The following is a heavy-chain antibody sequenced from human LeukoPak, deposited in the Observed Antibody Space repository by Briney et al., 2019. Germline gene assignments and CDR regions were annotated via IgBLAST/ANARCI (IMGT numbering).Heavy chain of an antibody. J-gene: IGHJ4*02. CDR2: IKLDGSEK. D-gene: IGHD3-10*01. CDR3: ARGVYGSGSSHDY. Sequence: GGSLRLSCAASGFTFSSHWMSWARQAPGKGLEWVANIKLDGSEKYYVDSVKGRFTISRDNAKNSLYLQMNSLRVEDTAVHYCARGVYGSGSSHDYWGQGTLVTVSS. CDR1: GFTFSSHW. V-gene: IGHV3-7*01.